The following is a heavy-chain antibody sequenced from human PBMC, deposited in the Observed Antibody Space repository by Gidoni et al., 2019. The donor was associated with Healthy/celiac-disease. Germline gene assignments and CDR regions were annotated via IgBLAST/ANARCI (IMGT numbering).Heavy chain of an antibody. CDR1: GHTFTSYG. CDR3: AREMAIAVAGSYYYYYGMDV. Sequence: QVQLVQSGAEVKKPGASEKVSCKASGHTFTSYGISWVRQAPGQGLEWMGWSSAYNGNTNYAQKLQGRVTMTTDTATSTAYMELRSLRSDDTAVYYCAREMAIAVAGSYYYYYGMDVWGQGTTVTVSS. CDR2: SSAYNGNT. D-gene: IGHD6-19*01. J-gene: IGHJ6*02. V-gene: IGHV1-18*01.